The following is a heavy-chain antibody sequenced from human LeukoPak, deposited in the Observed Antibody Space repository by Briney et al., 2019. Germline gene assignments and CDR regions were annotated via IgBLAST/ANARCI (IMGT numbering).Heavy chain of an antibody. J-gene: IGHJ6*03. D-gene: IGHD6-13*01. CDR1: GFTFSSYG. V-gene: IGHV3-30*02. Sequence: PGGSLRLSCAASGFTFSSYGMHWVRQAPGKGLEWVAFIRYDGSNKYYADSVKGRFTISRDNSKSTLYLQMNSLRAEDTTVYYCAKDRGSSWYVDYYYMDVWGKGTTVTVSS. CDR3: AKDRGSSWYVDYYYMDV. CDR2: IRYDGSNK.